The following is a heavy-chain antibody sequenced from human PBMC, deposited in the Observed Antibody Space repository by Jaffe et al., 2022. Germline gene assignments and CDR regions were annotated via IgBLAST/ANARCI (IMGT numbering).Heavy chain of an antibody. CDR2: INRSGTT. V-gene: IGHV4-38-2*01. CDR1: GYSISSGYY. CDR3: ARRWSSNWFDS. Sequence: QVQLQESGPGLVKPSETLSLSCVVSGYSISSGYYWGWIRQPPGKGLEWIGSINRSGTTYYNPSLNSRVTMSVDTSNNQFSLRLNSVTAADTAVYYCARRWSSNWFDSWGQGTLVTVSS. J-gene: IGHJ5*01. D-gene: IGHD2-15*01.